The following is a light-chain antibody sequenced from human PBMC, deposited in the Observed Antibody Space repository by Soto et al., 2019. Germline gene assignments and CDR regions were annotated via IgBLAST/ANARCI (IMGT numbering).Light chain of an antibody. CDR3: QHYDTYPWT. J-gene: IGKJ1*01. CDR2: KAS. CDR1: QSISSW. Sequence: DIQMTQSPSTLSASVGDRVTITCRASQSISSWLAWYQQKPGKAPKLLIYKASSLETGVPSRFSGSGSGTEFTLTISSLQPDDFATYWCQHYDTYPWTLGLGTKVEIK. V-gene: IGKV1-5*03.